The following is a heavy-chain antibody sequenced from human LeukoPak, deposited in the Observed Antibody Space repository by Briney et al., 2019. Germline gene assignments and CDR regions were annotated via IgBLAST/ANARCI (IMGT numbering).Heavy chain of an antibody. J-gene: IGHJ4*02. CDR2: ISSSSSYI. Sequence: GGSLRLSCAASGFTFSSYSMNWVRQAPGKGLEWVSSISSSSSYIYYADPVKGRFTISRDNAKNSLYLQMNSLRAEDMALYYCAKDRGYSSGWYIDYWGQGTLVTVSS. CDR3: AKDRGYSSGWYIDY. CDR1: GFTFSSYS. V-gene: IGHV3-21*04. D-gene: IGHD6-19*01.